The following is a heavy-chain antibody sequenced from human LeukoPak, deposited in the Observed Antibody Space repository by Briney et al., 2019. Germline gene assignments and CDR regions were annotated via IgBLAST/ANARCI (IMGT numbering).Heavy chain of an antibody. CDR2: ISAYNGNT. J-gene: IGHJ5*02. D-gene: IGHD5-24*01. CDR3: ARGRGWLRDPLNWFDP. CDR1: GYTFTSYG. Sequence: GASVKVSCKASGYTFTSYGISWVRQAPGQGLEWMGWISAYNGNTNDAQKLQGRVTMTTDTSTSTAYMELRSLRSDDTAVYYCARGRGWLRDPLNWFDPWGQGTLVTVSS. V-gene: IGHV1-18*01.